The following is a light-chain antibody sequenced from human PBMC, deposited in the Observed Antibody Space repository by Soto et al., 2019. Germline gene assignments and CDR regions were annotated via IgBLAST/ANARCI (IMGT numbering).Light chain of an antibody. J-gene: IGKJ4*01. Sequence: EIVMPQSPATLSVSPGERATLSCRASQSVSSNLAWYQQKHGQAPRLLIYGASTRATGIPAKFSGSGSGTEFTLTISSLQSEDFAVYCCQQYNNGPLTFGGGTKVEIK. CDR3: QQYNNGPLT. CDR2: GAS. CDR1: QSVSSN. V-gene: IGKV3-15*01.